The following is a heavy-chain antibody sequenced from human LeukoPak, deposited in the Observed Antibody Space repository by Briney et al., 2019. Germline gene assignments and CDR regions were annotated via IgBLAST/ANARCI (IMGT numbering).Heavy chain of an antibody. CDR2: IRYDGSNK. Sequence: GGSLRLSCTASGFTFSNYGMHWVRQAPGKGLEWVAFIRYDGSNKYYADSVKGRFTISRDNSKNTMYLQMNSLRPEDAAVYYCAKAPVTTCRGAFCYPFDYWGLGTLVTVSS. V-gene: IGHV3-30*02. J-gene: IGHJ4*02. CDR3: AKAPVTTCRGAFCYPFDY. D-gene: IGHD2-15*01. CDR1: GFTFSNYG.